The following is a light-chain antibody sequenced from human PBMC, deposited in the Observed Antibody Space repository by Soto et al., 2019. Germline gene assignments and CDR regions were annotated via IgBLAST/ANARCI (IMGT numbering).Light chain of an antibody. V-gene: IGKV1-5*01. CDR2: DAS. J-gene: IGKJ1*01. CDR3: QRYNAFSQT. Sequence: DIQLTQSPSTLSASVGDRVSITCRASQSLNNWMACFQQKPGKAPKLLIYDASTLQTGVPSRFSGSGSGTEFTLTISSLQPDDFATYYCQRYNAFSQTFGQGTRVEIK. CDR1: QSLNNW.